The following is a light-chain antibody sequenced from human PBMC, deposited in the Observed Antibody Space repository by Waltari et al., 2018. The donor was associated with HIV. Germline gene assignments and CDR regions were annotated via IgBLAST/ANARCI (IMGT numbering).Light chain of an antibody. CDR2: EVS. CDR1: SSDVGGYNY. Sequence: QSALTQPASVSGSPGQSIPISCTGTSSDVGGYNYVSWYHRHPGKAPKLMIFEVSNRPSGVSNRFSGSKSVNTASLTISGLQAEDEADYYCSSYTTRSTPDPNWVFGGGTKLTVL. V-gene: IGLV2-14*01. J-gene: IGLJ3*02. CDR3: SSYTTRSTPDPNWV.